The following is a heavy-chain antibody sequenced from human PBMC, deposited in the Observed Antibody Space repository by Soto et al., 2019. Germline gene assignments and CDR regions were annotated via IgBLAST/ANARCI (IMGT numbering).Heavy chain of an antibody. CDR2: IGGSDGST. CDR1: GFTFSSYS. Sequence: PGGSLRLSCAASGFTFSSYSMNWVRQAPGKGLEWVSSIGGSDGSTFYADSVKGRFTISRDNSKNTLSLQMNSLRAEDTAVYYCAKFDSRGYARAPFDYWGQGTLVTVSS. D-gene: IGHD3-22*01. V-gene: IGHV3-23*01. CDR3: AKFDSRGYARAPFDY. J-gene: IGHJ4*02.